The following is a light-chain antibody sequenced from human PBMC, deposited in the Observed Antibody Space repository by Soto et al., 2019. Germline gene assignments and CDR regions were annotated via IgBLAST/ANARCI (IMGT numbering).Light chain of an antibody. V-gene: IGLV2-14*03. J-gene: IGLJ2*01. Sequence: QSVVSQPGSVSGSRGQPITISCTGTSSDVGGYNYVSWYQHHPGKAPKLMIYAVSNRPSGVSDRFSDSKSGNTASLTISGLQAEDEADYYCSSYTSSSTPVVFGGGTQLTVL. CDR2: AVS. CDR1: SSDVGGYNY. CDR3: SSYTSSSTPVV.